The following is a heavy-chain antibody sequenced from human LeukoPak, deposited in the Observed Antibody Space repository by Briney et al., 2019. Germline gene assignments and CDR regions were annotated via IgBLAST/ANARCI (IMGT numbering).Heavy chain of an antibody. D-gene: IGHD1-26*01. CDR1: GFTFSSYS. CDR2: ISYDGSNK. J-gene: IGHJ3*02. V-gene: IGHV3-30*03. Sequence: GGSLRLSCAASGFTFSSYSMNWVRQAPGKGLEWVAVISYDGSNKYYADSVKGRFTISRDNSKNTLYLQMNSLKTEDTAVYYCTRASYSGTYLRGVDAFDIWGQGTMVTVSS. CDR3: TRASYSGTYLRGVDAFDI.